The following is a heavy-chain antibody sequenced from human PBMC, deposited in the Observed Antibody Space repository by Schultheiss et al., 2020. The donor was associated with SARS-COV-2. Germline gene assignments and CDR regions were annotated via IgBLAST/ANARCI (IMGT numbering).Heavy chain of an antibody. CDR2: ISYDGSNK. V-gene: IGHV3-30*14. Sequence: GGSLRLSCAASGFTFSSYAMHWVRQAPGKGLEWVAVISYDGSNKYYADSVKGRFTISRDNAKNSLYLQMNSLRAGDTAVYYCARAHSGTDAFDIWGQGTMVTVS. CDR3: ARAHSGTDAFDI. CDR1: GFTFSSYA. J-gene: IGHJ3*02. D-gene: IGHD1-26*01.